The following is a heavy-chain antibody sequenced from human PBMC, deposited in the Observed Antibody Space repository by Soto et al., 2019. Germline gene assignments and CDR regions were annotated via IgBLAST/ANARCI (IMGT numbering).Heavy chain of an antibody. Sequence: QVQLVESGGGVVQPGRSLRLSCAASGFTFSSCGMHWVRQAPGKGLDWVAVISYDGSNKYYADSVKGRFTISRDNSENTLYMQMSSLRADDTAVYYCAKVIFTTMVHNYFDYWGQGTLVTVSS. CDR2: ISYDGSNK. V-gene: IGHV3-30*18. J-gene: IGHJ4*02. CDR1: GFTFSSCG. CDR3: AKVIFTTMVHNYFDY. D-gene: IGHD5-18*01.